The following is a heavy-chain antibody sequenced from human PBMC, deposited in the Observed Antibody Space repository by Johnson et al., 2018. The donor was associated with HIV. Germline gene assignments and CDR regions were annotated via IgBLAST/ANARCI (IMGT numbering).Heavy chain of an antibody. V-gene: IGHV3-30*02. CDR2: IQYDGSNK. J-gene: IGHJ3*01. CDR3: AKDLFTEREDDVFDV. Sequence: QVQLVESGGGVVQPGGSLRLSCAASGFTFSSYGMHWVRQAPDKGLEWVAYIQYDGSNKYYADSVKGRFTISRDNSKNPLYLQMNSLRAEDTAVYYCAKDLFTEREDDVFDVWGQGTMVTVSS. CDR1: GFTFSSYG. D-gene: IGHD1-26*01.